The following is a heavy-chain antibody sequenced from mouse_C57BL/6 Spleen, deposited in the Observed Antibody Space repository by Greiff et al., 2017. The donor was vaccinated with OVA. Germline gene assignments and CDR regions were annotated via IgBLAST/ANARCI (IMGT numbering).Heavy chain of an antibody. CDR2: INPNNGGT. CDR3: ARWGYGSSLFAY. V-gene: IGHV1-18*01. CDR1: GYTFTDYN. Sequence: VQLQQSGPELVKPGASVKIPCKASGYTFTDYNMDWVKQSHGKSLEWIGDINPNNGGTFYNQKFKGKATLTVDKSSSTAYMELRSLTSEDTAVYYCARWGYGSSLFAYWGQGTLVTVSA. J-gene: IGHJ3*01. D-gene: IGHD1-1*01.